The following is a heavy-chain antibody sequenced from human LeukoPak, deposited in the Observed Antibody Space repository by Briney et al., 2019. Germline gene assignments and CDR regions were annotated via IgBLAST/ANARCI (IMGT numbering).Heavy chain of an antibody. D-gene: IGHD5-18*01. CDR3: ARSASLLRGYSYDTASFDY. Sequence: SETLSLTCSVSGGSISSGSYYWSWIRQPAGKGLEWIGSIYTSGSTNYNPSLKSRVTISVDTSKNQFSLKLSSVTAADTAVYYCARSASLLRGYSYDTASFDYWGQGTLVTVSS. CDR2: IYTSGST. V-gene: IGHV4-61*02. J-gene: IGHJ4*02. CDR1: GGSISSGSYY.